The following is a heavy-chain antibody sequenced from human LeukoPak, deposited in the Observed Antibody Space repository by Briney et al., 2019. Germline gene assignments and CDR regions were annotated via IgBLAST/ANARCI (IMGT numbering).Heavy chain of an antibody. Sequence: GGSLRLPCAASGFTFSSHGMHWVRQAPGKGLEWVAVIWYDGSNKYYADSVKGRFTISRANSKNTLYLQMNSLRAEDTAVYYCARAYSSSSHFDYWGQGTLVTVSS. CDR3: ARAYSSSSHFDY. CDR2: IWYDGSNK. CDR1: GFTFSSHG. J-gene: IGHJ4*02. V-gene: IGHV3-33*01. D-gene: IGHD6-13*01.